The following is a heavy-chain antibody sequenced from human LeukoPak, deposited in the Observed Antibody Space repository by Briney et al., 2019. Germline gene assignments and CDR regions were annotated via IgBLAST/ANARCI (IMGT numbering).Heavy chain of an antibody. CDR3: ARDILLDGDYAV. D-gene: IGHD4-17*01. Sequence: GGSLRLSCAASGFTFRDFYMSWIRQAPGKGLEWVSYISGSGTTIYNADSVKGRFTISRDNAKNSLFLQMNSLRAEDTAVYYCARDILLDGDYAVWGQGTLVTVSS. CDR1: GFTFRDFY. V-gene: IGHV3-11*04. J-gene: IGHJ4*02. CDR2: ISGSGTTI.